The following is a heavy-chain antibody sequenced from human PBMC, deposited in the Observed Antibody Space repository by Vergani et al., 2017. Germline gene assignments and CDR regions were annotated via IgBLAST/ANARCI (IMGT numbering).Heavy chain of an antibody. V-gene: IGHV4-38-2*01. J-gene: IGHJ5*02. CDR1: GYSISSGYY. Sequence: QVQLQESGPGLVKPSETLSLTCAVSGYSISSGYYWGWIRQPPGKGLEWIGSIYHSGSTYYNPSLKSRVTISVDTSKNQFSLKLSSVTAADTAVYYCARYYSSGYPYNWFDPWGQGTLVTVSS. D-gene: IGHD3-22*01. CDR3: ARYYSSGYPYNWFDP. CDR2: IYHSGST.